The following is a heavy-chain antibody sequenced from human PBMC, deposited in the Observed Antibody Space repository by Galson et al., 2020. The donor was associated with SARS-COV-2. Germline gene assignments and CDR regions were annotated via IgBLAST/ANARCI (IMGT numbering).Heavy chain of an antibody. CDR3: ARDRVVAAVTPGAY. J-gene: IGHJ4*02. CDR2: NSDYSGNT. CDR1: GYTFNSHG. V-gene: IGHV1-18*01. Sequence: GESLKTSCKALGYTFNSHGDNRVRPAPGQGLEWMGWNSDYSGNTNYAQQFPGRVNMTADTSTSTAYTELISLRSDDTAVYYCARDRVVAAVTPGAYWGQGTQVIVYS. D-gene: IGHD2-2*01.